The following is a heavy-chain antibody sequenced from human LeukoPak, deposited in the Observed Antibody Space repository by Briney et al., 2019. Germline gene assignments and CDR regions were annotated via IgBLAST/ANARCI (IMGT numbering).Heavy chain of an antibody. CDR1: GYSFTNYW. J-gene: IGHJ4*02. Sequence: GGSLKISCKGSGYSFTNYWIGWVRRMPGKGLEWMGIIYPGDSDTRYSPSFQGQVTISVDKSINTAYLQWSSLKASDTAMYYCARPESGYSYGYYIFWGQGTLVTVSS. CDR3: ARPESGYSYGYYIF. D-gene: IGHD5-18*01. V-gene: IGHV5-51*01. CDR2: IYPGDSDT.